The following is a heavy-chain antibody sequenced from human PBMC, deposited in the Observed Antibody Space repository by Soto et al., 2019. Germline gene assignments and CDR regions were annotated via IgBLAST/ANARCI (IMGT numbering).Heavy chain of an antibody. D-gene: IGHD6-13*01. Sequence: ASVKVSCKASGYTFTSYGISWVRQAPGQGLAWMGWISAYNGNTNYAQKLQGRVTMTTDTSTSTDYMELRSLRSDDTAVYYCARDSSSWYSKYNWFDPWGQGTLVTVSS. V-gene: IGHV1-18*01. CDR3: ARDSSSWYSKYNWFDP. CDR1: GYTFTSYG. J-gene: IGHJ5*02. CDR2: ISAYNGNT.